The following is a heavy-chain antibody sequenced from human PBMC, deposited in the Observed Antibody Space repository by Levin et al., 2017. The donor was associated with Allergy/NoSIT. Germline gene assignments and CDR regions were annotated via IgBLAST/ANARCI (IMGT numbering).Heavy chain of an antibody. J-gene: IGHJ4*02. CDR2: ISYDGSNK. CDR3: AGYSSGGSYYNAKKLRPYFDY. CDR1: GFTFSSYA. Sequence: RGESLKISCAASGFTFSSYAMHWVRQAPGKGLEWVAVISYDGSNKYYADSVKGRFTISRDNSKNTLYLQMNSLRAEDTAVYYCAGYSSGGSYYNAKKLRPYFDYWGQGTLVTVSS. V-gene: IGHV3-30-3*01. D-gene: IGHD3-10*01.